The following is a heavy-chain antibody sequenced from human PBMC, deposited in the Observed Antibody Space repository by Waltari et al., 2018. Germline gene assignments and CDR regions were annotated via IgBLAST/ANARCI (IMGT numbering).Heavy chain of an antibody. D-gene: IGHD3-10*01. V-gene: IGHV3-23*01. CDR3: AKLRALNYYGSGPAP. CDR2: ISGSGGST. CDR1: GFTFSSYA. Sequence: EVQLLESGGGLVQPGGSLRLSCAASGFTFSSYAMSGVRQAPGKGREWVSAISGSGGSTYYADSVKCRFTISRDNSKNTLYLQMNSLRAEDTAVYYWAKLRALNYYGSGPAPWGQGTTVTVSS. J-gene: IGHJ6*02.